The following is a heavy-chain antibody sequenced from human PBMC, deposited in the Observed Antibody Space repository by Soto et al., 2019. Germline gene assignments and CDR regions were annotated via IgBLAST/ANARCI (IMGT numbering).Heavy chain of an antibody. CDR1: GGTFSSYA. Sequence: SVKVSCKASGGTFSSYAISWVRQAPGQGLEWIGGIIPIFGTANYAQKFQGRVTITADESTSTAYMELSSLRSEDTAVYYCARDRAGYCSGGSCYFFPGDYWGQGTLVTVSS. J-gene: IGHJ4*02. D-gene: IGHD2-15*01. CDR2: IIPIFGTA. V-gene: IGHV1-69*13. CDR3: ARDRAGYCSGGSCYFFPGDY.